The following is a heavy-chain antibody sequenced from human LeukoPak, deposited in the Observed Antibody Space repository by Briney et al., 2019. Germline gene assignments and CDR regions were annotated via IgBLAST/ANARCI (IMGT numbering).Heavy chain of an antibody. CDR3: ARSGPLYFELSVAGDDAFDI. CDR2: IIPIFGTA. Sequence: SVKVSCKASGYTFTSYYMHWVRQAPGQGLEWMGGIIPIFGTANYAQKFQGRVTITTDESTSTAYMELSSLRSEDTAVYYCARSGPLYFELSVAGDDAFDIWGQGTMVTVSS. CDR1: GYTFTSYY. V-gene: IGHV1-69*05. J-gene: IGHJ3*02. D-gene: IGHD3-9*01.